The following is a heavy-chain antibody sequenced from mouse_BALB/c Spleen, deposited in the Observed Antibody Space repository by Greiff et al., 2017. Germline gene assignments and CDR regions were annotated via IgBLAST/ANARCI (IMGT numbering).Heavy chain of an antibody. V-gene: IGHV5-9-3*01. D-gene: IGHD4-1*01. CDR2: ISSGGSYT. J-gene: IGHJ4*01. Sequence: EVHLVESGGGLVKPGGSLKLSCAASGFTFSSYAMSWVRQTPEKRLEWVATISSGGSYTYYPDSVKGRFTISRDNAKNTLYLQMSSLRSEDTAMYYCARLEITGTFYYAMDYWGQGTSVTVSS. CDR3: ARLEITGTFYYAMDY. CDR1: GFTFSSYA.